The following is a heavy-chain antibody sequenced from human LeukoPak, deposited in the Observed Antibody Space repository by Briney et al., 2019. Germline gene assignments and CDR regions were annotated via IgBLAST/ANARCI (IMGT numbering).Heavy chain of an antibody. Sequence: HGESLKISCKGSGYSFTSYWIAWVRHMPGRGLEWMGIIFPDDSDTRYSPSFQGLITISADKSINTAYLQWSSLKASDTAMYYCARHSDITVADSWGQGTLVTVSS. CDR2: IFPDDSDT. J-gene: IGHJ5*01. CDR1: GYSFTSYW. CDR3: ARHSDITVADS. V-gene: IGHV5-51*01. D-gene: IGHD6-19*01.